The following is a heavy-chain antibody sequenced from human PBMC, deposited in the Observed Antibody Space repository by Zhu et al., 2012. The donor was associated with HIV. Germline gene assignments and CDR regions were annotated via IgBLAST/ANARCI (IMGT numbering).Heavy chain of an antibody. J-gene: IGHJ4*02. CDR1: GGSISSYY. CDR3: ATGVDYGDWGVFDY. Sequence: QVQLQESGPGLVKPSETLSLTCTVSGGSISSYYWSRIRQPPGKGLEWIGYIYTSGSTNYNPSLKSRVTISVDTSKNQFSLKLSSVTAADTAVYYCATGVDYGDWGVFDYWGQGTLVTVSS. CDR2: IYTSGST. V-gene: IGHV4-4*09. D-gene: IGHD4-17*01.